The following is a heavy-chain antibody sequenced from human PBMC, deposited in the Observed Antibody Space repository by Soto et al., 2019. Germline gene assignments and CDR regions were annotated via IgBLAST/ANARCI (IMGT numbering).Heavy chain of an antibody. CDR2: IKSKTDGGTT. V-gene: IGHV3-15*01. CDR1: GFTFSNAW. D-gene: IGHD2-15*01. CDR3: TLICSGGSCYSGNAFDI. Sequence: GGSLRLSCAASGFTFSNAWMSWVRQSPGKGLEWVGRIKSKTDGGTTDYAAPVKGRFTISRDDPKNTLYLQMNSLKTEDTAVYYCTLICSGGSCYSGNAFDIWGQGTMVTVSS. J-gene: IGHJ3*02.